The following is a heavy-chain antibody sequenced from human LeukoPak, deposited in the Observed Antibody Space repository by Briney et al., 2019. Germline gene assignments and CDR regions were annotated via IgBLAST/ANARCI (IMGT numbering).Heavy chain of an antibody. V-gene: IGHV3-7*01. CDR3: VNEGTEWYLHF. CDR1: GFTLSVYW. Sequence: GGSLRLSCAASGFTLSVYWMSWVRQAPGKGLEWVANINQDGSEQFYVDSVKGRLTISIDNTKNSLYLQMNSLRVEDTSLCYLVNEGTEWYLHFWGRGILVTVSS. CDR2: INQDGSEQ. J-gene: IGHJ2*01. D-gene: IGHD1-1*01.